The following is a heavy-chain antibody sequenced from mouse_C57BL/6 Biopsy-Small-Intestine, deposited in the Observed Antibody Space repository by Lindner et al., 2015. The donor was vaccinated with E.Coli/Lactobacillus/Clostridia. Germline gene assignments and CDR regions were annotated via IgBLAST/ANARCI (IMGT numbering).Heavy chain of an antibody. J-gene: IGHJ1*03. CDR2: INPSTGGT. D-gene: IGHD1-1*01. Sequence: VQLQESGPELVKLGASVKISCKASGYSFTGYYMNWVKQSPEKSLEWIGEINPSTGGTTYNQKFKAKATLTVDKSSSTAYMQLKSLTSEDSAVYYCARDYGSSHWYFDVWGTGTTVTVSS. CDR1: GYSFTGYY. V-gene: IGHV1-42*01. CDR3: ARDYGSSHWYFDV.